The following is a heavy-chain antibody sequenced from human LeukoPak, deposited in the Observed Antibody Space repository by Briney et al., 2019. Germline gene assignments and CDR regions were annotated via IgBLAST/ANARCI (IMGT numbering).Heavy chain of an antibody. J-gene: IGHJ4*02. CDR3: AKWGEDTAMVTFDY. V-gene: IGHV3-23*01. CDR2: ISGSGGST. Sequence: GGSLRLSCEASGFTFNNYAMSWVRQAPGKGLEWVSAISGSGGSTYYADSVKGRFTISRDNSKNTLYLQMNSLRAEDTAVYYCAKWGEDTAMVTFDYWGQGTLVTVSS. D-gene: IGHD5-18*01. CDR1: GFTFNNYA.